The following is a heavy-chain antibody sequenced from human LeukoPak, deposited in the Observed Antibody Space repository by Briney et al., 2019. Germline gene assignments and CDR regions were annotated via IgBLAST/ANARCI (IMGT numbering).Heavy chain of an antibody. J-gene: IGHJ4*02. CDR2: ISSSGSTI. Sequence: GGSLRLSCAASGFTFSDYYMSWIRQAPGKGLGWVSYISSSGSTIYYADSVKGRFTISRDNAKNSLYLQMNSLRAEDTAVYYCARDKGVVPAATSFDYWGQGTLVTVSS. CDR1: GFTFSDYY. V-gene: IGHV3-11*04. CDR3: ARDKGVVPAATSFDY. D-gene: IGHD2-2*01.